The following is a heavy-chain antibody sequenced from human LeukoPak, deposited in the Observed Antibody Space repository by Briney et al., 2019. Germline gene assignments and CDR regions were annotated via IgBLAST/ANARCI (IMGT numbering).Heavy chain of an antibody. Sequence: SETLSLTCIFSGDSISNYYRSWIRQPPGKGLEYIGYISYSGSTNYNPSLKSRVTISVDTSKNQFSLKLSSVTAADTAIYYCGRVRRYNYGFVANWGQGTLVTVSS. D-gene: IGHD1-1*01. V-gene: IGHV4-59*01. CDR3: GRVRRYNYGFVAN. J-gene: IGHJ4*02. CDR2: ISYSGST. CDR1: GDSISNYY.